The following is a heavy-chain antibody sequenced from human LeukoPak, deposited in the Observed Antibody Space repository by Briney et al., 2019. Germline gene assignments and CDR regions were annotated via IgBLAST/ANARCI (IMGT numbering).Heavy chain of an antibody. CDR1: GGSFSGYY. CDR3: GIAPYS. Sequence: AETLSLTCAVYGGSFSGYYWSWIRQPPGKGLEWIGEINHSGSTNYNASLMSGGTISVDASTSQFSLMVTSVTAADTAVYYCGIAPYSWGPGTLVIVSS. CDR2: INHSGST. J-gene: IGHJ4*02. V-gene: IGHV4-34*01.